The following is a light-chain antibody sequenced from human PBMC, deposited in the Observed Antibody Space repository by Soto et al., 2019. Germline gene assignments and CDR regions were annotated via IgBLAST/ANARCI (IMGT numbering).Light chain of an antibody. CDR2: AAS. Sequence: DIQMTQSPSSLSASVGDRVTITGRASQSISSYLNWYQQKPGKAPKILIYAASSLQSGVPSRFSGSGSGTDFTLTISSLQPEDFATYYCQQSYSTPQTFGQGTKVDIK. J-gene: IGKJ1*01. CDR1: QSISSY. CDR3: QQSYSTPQT. V-gene: IGKV1-39*01.